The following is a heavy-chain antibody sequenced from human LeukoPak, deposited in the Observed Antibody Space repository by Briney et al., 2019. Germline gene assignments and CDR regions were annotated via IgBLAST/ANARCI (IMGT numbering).Heavy chain of an antibody. CDR2: IYYSGST. J-gene: IGHJ4*02. D-gene: IGHD6-13*01. Sequence: PSETLSLTCTVSGGSISSYYWSWIRQPPGKGLEWIGYIYYSGSTNYNPSLKSRVTISVDTSKNQFSLKLSSLTAADTAVYYCARGSDSSSSNYWGQGTLVTVSS. CDR3: ARGSDSSSSNY. CDR1: GGSISSYY. V-gene: IGHV4-59*01.